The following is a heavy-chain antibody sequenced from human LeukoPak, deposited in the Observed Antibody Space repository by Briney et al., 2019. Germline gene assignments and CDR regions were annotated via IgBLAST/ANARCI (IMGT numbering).Heavy chain of an antibody. CDR3: ARGVDSSAPAVWFDP. CDR1: GGSISSYY. Sequence: SETLSLTCTISGGSISSYYWSWIRQPPGKGLEWIGYIYYSGSTNYNPSLKSRVTISVDTSKNQFSLKLSSVTAADTAVHYCARGVDSSAPAVWFDPWGQGTLVTVSS. D-gene: IGHD6-19*01. V-gene: IGHV4-59*01. CDR2: IYYSGST. J-gene: IGHJ5*02.